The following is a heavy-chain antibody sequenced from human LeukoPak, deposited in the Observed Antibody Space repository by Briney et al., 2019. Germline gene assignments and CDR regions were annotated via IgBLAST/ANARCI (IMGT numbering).Heavy chain of an antibody. V-gene: IGHV4-39*07. CDR2: IYYSGST. Sequence: SETLSLTCTVSGGSISSSSYYWGWIRQPPGKGLEWIGSIYYSGSTYYNPSLKSRVTISVDTSKNQFSLKLSSVTAADTAVYYCARDRYYYDSSGPSWGQGTLVTVYS. J-gene: IGHJ5*02. CDR1: GGSISSSSYY. CDR3: ARDRYYYDSSGPS. D-gene: IGHD3-22*01.